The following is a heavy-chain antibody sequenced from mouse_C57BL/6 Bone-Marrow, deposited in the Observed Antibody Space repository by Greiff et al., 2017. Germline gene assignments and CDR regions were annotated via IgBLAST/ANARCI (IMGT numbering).Heavy chain of an antibody. Sequence: QVQLQQSGPELVKPGASVKISCKASGYAFSSSWMNWVKQRPGKGLEWIGRIYPGDGDTNYNGKFKGKDTLTADKSSSTAYMELSSLTSEDSAVYYCARAIYYYCSSPPWFAYWGKGTMVTVSA. CDR3: ARAIYYYCSSPPWFAY. V-gene: IGHV1-82*01. CDR1: GYAFSSSW. J-gene: IGHJ3*01. D-gene: IGHD1-1*01. CDR2: IYPGDGDT.